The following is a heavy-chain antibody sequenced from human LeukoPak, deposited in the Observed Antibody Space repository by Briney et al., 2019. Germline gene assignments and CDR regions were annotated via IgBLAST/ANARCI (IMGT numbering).Heavy chain of an antibody. CDR2: INPNSGDT. Sequence: ASVKVSCKASVYSFTGYYLHWMRQALGQRFEWMGWINPNSGDTSYAQKFQGRVTMTRDTSISTVYMDLSSLRSGNTAVYYCARGPSTGDFDYWGQGTPVTVSS. CDR3: ARGPSTGDFDY. V-gene: IGHV1-2*02. J-gene: IGHJ4*02. D-gene: IGHD1-1*01. CDR1: VYSFTGYY.